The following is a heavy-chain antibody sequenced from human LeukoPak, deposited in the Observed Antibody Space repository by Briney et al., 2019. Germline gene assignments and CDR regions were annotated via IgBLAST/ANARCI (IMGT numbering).Heavy chain of an antibody. CDR3: ARGGGVYDFWSGYYSPKPYYYYYMDV. V-gene: IGHV1-69*05. CDR2: IIPIFGTA. J-gene: IGHJ6*03. CDR1: GGTFSSYA. D-gene: IGHD3-3*01. Sequence: GASVKVSCKASGGTFSSYAISWVRQAPGQGLEWMGGIIPIFGTANYAQKFQGRVTITTDESTSTGCMELSSLRSEDTAVYYCARGGGVYDFWSGYYSPKPYYYYYMDVWGKGTTVTVSS.